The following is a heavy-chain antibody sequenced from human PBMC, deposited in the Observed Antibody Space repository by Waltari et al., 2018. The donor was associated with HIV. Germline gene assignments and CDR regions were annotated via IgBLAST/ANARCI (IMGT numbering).Heavy chain of an antibody. Sequence: QVQLVESGGGAVQPGTSLTLHWAVSGCTFANFGIHWVRQSPGKGLEWLAVFWSDGVEISYADSVKGRLTISKDSSQKTLYLHLTSLRAEDTALYYCARGYSSSRWIPLYHWGRGTLVTVSS. CDR3: ARGYSSSRWIPLYH. D-gene: IGHD6-6*01. CDR2: FWSDGVEI. J-gene: IGHJ4*02. V-gene: IGHV3-33*01. CDR1: GCTFANFG.